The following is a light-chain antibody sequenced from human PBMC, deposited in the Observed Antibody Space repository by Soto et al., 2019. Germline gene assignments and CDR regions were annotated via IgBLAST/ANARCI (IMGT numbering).Light chain of an antibody. J-gene: IGLJ2*01. V-gene: IGLV2-14*01. CDR1: SSDIGNYDF. CDR3: SSYTTSTSFIL. CDR2: EVS. Sequence: QSALTQPASVSGSPGQSITISCTGTSSDIGNYDFVSWYQQVPGTAPKAMIYEVSSRPSGVSNRFSGSKSSNTASLTISGLHAEDEAYYYCSSYTTSTSFILFGGGTKLTVL.